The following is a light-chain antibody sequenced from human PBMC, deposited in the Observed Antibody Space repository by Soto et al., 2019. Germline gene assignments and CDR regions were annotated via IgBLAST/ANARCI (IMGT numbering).Light chain of an antibody. J-gene: IGKJ4*01. CDR3: QQSLSIPPT. V-gene: IGKV1-39*01. CDR1: RSISTY. CDR2: AAS. Sequence: DIQMTQSPSSLSAFVGDRITITCRASRSISTYLTWYQQRPGKAPRLLIYAASSLASGVPSRFSGSGSGTDFTLTISSLQLEDFASYYCQQSLSIPPTFGGGTKVEIK.